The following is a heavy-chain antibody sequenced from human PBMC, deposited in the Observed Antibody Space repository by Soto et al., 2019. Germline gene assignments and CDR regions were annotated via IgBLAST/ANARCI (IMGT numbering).Heavy chain of an antibody. CDR3: ARVPREKGFGEQY. D-gene: IGHD3-10*01. CDR1: GFTFSSYW. V-gene: IGHV3-74*01. Sequence: EVQLVESGGGLVQPGGSLRLSCAAFGFTFSSYWMHWVRQAPGKGLVWVSRINSDGSSTSYADSVKGRFTISRDNAKNKLYLQMNNLRAEGTAVYYCARVPREKGFGEQYWGPGTLGTV. CDR2: INSDGSST. J-gene: IGHJ4*02.